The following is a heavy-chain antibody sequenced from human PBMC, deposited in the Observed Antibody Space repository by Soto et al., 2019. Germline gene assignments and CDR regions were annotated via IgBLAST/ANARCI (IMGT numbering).Heavy chain of an antibody. D-gene: IGHD2-21*02. J-gene: IGHJ4*02. CDR2: ISGSGGST. Sequence: GGSLRLSCAASGFTFSSYAMSWVRQAPGKGLEWVSAISGSGGSTYYADSVKGRFTISRDNSKNTLYLQMNSLRAEDTAVYYCAKDQVVVVTAILVGYWGQGTLVTVSS. CDR3: AKDQVVVVTAILVGY. CDR1: GFTFSSYA. V-gene: IGHV3-23*01.